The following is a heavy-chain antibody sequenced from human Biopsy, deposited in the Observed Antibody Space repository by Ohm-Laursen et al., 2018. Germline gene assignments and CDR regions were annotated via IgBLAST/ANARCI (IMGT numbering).Heavy chain of an antibody. CDR2: IYYSGST. D-gene: IGHD5-18*01. CDR3: ARGSSYGYDFDY. J-gene: IGHJ4*02. V-gene: IGHV4-59*01. CDR1: DDSINSYY. Sequence: ETLSLTRPVSDDSINSYYWNWIRQPPGKRLEWIGNIYYSGSTNFNPSLESRVTISVDTSKNQISLKLSSVTAADPAVYFRARGSSYGYDFDYWGQGTLVAVSS.